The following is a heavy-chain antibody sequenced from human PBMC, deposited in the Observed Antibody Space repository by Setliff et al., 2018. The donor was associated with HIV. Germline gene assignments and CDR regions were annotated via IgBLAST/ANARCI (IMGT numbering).Heavy chain of an antibody. V-gene: IGHV4-61*08. CDR2: VYFTGHT. D-gene: IGHD3-10*01. CDR1: GGSIISGDHY. Sequence: PSETLSLTCTVSGGSIISGDHYWSWIRQSAGKGLEWLGYVYFTGHTNYNPSLQSRVTFSVNTSKNQFSLRLNSLTAADTAVYYCARSPGWGGGGIDYWGQGTLVTSPQ. CDR3: ARSPGWGGGGIDY. J-gene: IGHJ4*02.